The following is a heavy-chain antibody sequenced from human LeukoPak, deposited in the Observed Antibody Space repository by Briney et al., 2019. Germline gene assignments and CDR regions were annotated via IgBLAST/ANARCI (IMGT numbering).Heavy chain of an antibody. CDR2: IYYSGST. CDR1: GVSISSSSYY. V-gene: IGHV4-39*02. Sequence: SETLSLTCTVSGVSISSSSYYWGWIRQPPGKGLEWIGSIYYSGSTYYNPSLKSRVTISVDTSKNQFSLKLSSVTAADTAVYYCARENIANCSSTSCYGDGNYYYYMDVWGKGTTVTISS. J-gene: IGHJ6*03. D-gene: IGHD2-2*01. CDR3: ARENIANCSSTSCYGDGNYYYYMDV.